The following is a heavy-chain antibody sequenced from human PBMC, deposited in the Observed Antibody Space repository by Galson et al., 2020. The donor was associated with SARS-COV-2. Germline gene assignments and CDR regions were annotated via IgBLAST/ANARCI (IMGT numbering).Heavy chain of an antibody. D-gene: IGHD1-26*01. CDR3: ARDRGVSYYGFDY. CDR1: GFTFSSYA. CDR2: ISYDGSNK. V-gene: IGHV3-30*04. J-gene: IGHJ4*02. Sequence: GESLKLSCAASGFTFSSYAMHWVRQAPGKGLEWVAVISYDGSNKYYADSVKGRFTISRDNSKNTLYLQMNSLRAEDTAVYYCARDRGVSYYGFDYWGQGTLVPVSS.